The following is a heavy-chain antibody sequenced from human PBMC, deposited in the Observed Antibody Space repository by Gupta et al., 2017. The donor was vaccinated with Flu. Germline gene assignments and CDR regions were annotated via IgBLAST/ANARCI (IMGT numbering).Heavy chain of an antibody. Sequence: EVQLLESGGGLVQPGGSLSLSCAGSGFSFSNYAMSWVRQAPGKGLEWVSSISGSGGRTYYADSVKGRFTISRDNSKNTLYLQMNSLKAEDTAIYYCAKDQVVTPFYWGQGTLVTVFS. V-gene: IGHV3-23*01. CDR3: AKDQVVTPFY. CDR2: ISGSGGRT. J-gene: IGHJ4*02. CDR1: GFSFSNYA. D-gene: IGHD4-23*01.